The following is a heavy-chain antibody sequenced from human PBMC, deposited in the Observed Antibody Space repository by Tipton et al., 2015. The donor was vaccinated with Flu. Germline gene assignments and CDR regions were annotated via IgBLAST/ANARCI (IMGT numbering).Heavy chain of an antibody. CDR1: GGSFSGYY. J-gene: IGHJ4*02. CDR3: ARDSGNANAYLDY. CDR2: INHSGTT. Sequence: LRLSCAVYGGSFSGYYWSWICQPPGKGVVWIAEINHSGTTTYNPSLKSRVTISVDTSKNQFSLKVSSLTAADTAVYYCARDSGNANAYLDYWGQGTLVTVSS. D-gene: IGHD5-12*01. V-gene: IGHV4-34*01.